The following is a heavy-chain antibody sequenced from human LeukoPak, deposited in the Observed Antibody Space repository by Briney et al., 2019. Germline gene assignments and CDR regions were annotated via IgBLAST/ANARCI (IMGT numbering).Heavy chain of an antibody. V-gene: IGHV3-30-3*01. CDR2: ISYDGSNK. D-gene: IGHD3-10*01. Sequence: GGSLRLSCAASGFTFSSYAMHWVRQAPGKGLEWVAVISYDGSNKYYADSVKGRFTISRDNFKNTLYLQMNSLRAEDTAVYYCAREVGSYYGSGNPFDYWGQGTLVTVSS. CDR3: AREVGSYYGSGNPFDY. CDR1: GFTFSSYA. J-gene: IGHJ4*02.